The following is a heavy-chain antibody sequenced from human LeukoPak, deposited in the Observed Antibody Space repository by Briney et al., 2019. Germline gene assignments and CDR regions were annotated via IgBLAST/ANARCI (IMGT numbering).Heavy chain of an antibody. V-gene: IGHV1-46*01. D-gene: IGHD6-19*01. J-gene: IGHJ4*02. CDR2: INPSGGST. CDR1: GYAFTSYY. Sequence: ASVKVSCKASGYAFTSYYMHWVRQAPGQGLEWMGIINPSGGSTSYAQKFQGRVTMTRDTSTSTVYMELSSLRSEDTAVYYCASSPLISTGWLGFDSWDQGTLVTVSS. CDR3: ASSPLISTGWLGFDS.